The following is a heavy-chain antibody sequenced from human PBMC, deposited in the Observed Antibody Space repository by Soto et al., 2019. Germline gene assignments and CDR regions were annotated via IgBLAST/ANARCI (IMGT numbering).Heavy chain of an antibody. Sequence: SETLSLTCAVYGGSFSGYYWSWIRQPPGKGLEWIGEINHSGSTNYNPSLKSRVTISVDTSKNQFSLKLSSVTAADTAVYYCARQGRIVVVPAALDYCGQGTLVTVSS. CDR1: GGSFSGYY. CDR2: INHSGST. D-gene: IGHD2-2*01. CDR3: ARQGRIVVVPAALDY. J-gene: IGHJ4*02. V-gene: IGHV4-34*01.